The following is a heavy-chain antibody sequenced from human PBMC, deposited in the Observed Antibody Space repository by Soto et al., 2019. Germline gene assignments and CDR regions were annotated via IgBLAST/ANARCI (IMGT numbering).Heavy chain of an antibody. Sequence: SSPTLVNPTQTLTLTCTFSGFSLSTSGMCVSWIRQPPGKALEWLALIDWDDDKYYSTSLKTRLTISKDTSKNQVVLTMTNMDPVDTATYYCARSDYYDSSGWHAFDIWGQGTMVTVSS. D-gene: IGHD3-22*01. V-gene: IGHV2-70*01. J-gene: IGHJ3*02. CDR1: GFSLSTSGMC. CDR3: ARSDYYDSSGWHAFDI. CDR2: IDWDDDK.